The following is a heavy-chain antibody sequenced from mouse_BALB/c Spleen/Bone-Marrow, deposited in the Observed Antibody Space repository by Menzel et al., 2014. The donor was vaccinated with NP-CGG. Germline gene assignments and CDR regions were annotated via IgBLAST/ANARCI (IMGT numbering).Heavy chain of an antibody. V-gene: IGHV5-17*02. CDR2: ISSGSSPI. D-gene: IGHD4-1*01. CDR3: TRGGNWEDFDY. J-gene: IGHJ2*01. Sequence: EVKLVESGGGLVQPGGSRKLSCAASGFTFSSFGMHWVRQAPEKGLEWVAYISSGSSPIFYADTVKGRFTISRDNPKSTLFLQMTSLRSEDTAMYYCTRGGNWEDFDYWGQGTTLTVSS. CDR1: GFTFSSFG.